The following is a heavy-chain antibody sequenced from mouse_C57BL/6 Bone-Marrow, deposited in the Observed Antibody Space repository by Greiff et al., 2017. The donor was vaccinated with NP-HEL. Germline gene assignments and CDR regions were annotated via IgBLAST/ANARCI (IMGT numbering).Heavy chain of an antibody. V-gene: IGHV1-9*01. D-gene: IGHD3-2*02. J-gene: IGHJ4*01. CDR2: IFPGSGST. CDR3: ARWRGSGYACRYAMDY. CDR1: GYTFTCYW. Sequence: VQLQESGAELMKPGASVKLSCKATGYTFTCYWIEWVKQRPGHGLEWIGEIFPGSGSTNYNEKFKGKATFTADTSSNTAYMQLSSLTTEDSAIEYCARWRGSGYACRYAMDYWGQGTSVTVSS.